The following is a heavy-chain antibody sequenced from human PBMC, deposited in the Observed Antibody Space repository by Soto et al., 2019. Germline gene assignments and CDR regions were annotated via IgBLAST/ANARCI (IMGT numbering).Heavy chain of an antibody. CDR2: ISYDGSNK. CDR3: ARGSGSRHYYYGMDV. J-gene: IGHJ6*02. V-gene: IGHV3-30-3*01. D-gene: IGHD1-26*01. CDR1: GFTFSSYA. Sequence: GGSLRLSCAASGFTFSSYAMHWVRQAPGKGLEWVAVISYDGSNKYYADSVKGRFTISRDNSKNTLYLQMNSLRAEDTAVYYCARGSGSRHYYYGMDVWAQGTTVPVSS.